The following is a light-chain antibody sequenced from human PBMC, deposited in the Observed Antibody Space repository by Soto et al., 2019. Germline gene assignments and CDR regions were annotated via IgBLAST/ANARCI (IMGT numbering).Light chain of an antibody. J-gene: IGKJ1*01. CDR1: QTISSW. Sequence: DIQMSQCPSTLSGSVGDRDTITCRASQTISSWLAWYQQKPGKAPKLLIYKASTLKSGVPSRFSGSGSGTEFTLTISSLQPDDFATYYCQHYNSYSEAFGQGTKVDIK. CDR3: QHYNSYSEA. V-gene: IGKV1-5*03. CDR2: KAS.